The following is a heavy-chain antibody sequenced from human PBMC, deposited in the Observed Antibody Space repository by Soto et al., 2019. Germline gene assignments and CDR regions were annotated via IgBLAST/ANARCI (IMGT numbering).Heavy chain of an antibody. J-gene: IGHJ5*02. Sequence: QLQLQESGPGLVKPSETLSLTCTVSGGSISSSSSYWGWIRQPPGKGLEWIGYIYYSGSTHYNPSLKSRVIITVDTSKTQFSLKLNSVTAADTAVYYCARQPCGAATVTSVINWFDPWGQGALVTVSS. V-gene: IGHV4-39*01. D-gene: IGHD4-17*01. CDR3: ARQPCGAATVTSVINWFDP. CDR1: GGSISSSSSY. CDR2: IYYSGST.